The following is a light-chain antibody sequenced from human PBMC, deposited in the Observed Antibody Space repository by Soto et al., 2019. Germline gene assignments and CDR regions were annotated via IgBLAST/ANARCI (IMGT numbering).Light chain of an antibody. Sequence: DIQMTQSPSSLSASVGDRVTITCRASQGIIDALGWYQQKPGKASKRLIYAASSLQSGVPSRFSCSGSGTEFTLPRSSLQPEDFATYYCLRHKSYPQTFGQGTKVEIK. CDR3: LRHKSYPQT. J-gene: IGKJ1*01. CDR2: AAS. V-gene: IGKV1-17*01. CDR1: QGIIDA.